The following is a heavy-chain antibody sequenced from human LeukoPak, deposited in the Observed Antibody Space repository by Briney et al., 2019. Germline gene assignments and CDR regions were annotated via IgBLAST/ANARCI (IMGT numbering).Heavy chain of an antibody. CDR1: GFTFSSYW. CDR2: IKQDGSEK. CDR3: ARDKRRDGYNFSNY. D-gene: IGHD5-24*01. V-gene: IGHV3-7*01. Sequence: GGSLRLSCAASGFTFSSYWMSWVRQAPGKGLEWVANIKQDGSEKYYVDSVKGRFTISRDNAKNSLYLQMNSLRAEDTAVYYCARDKRRDGYNFSNYWGQGTLVTVSS. J-gene: IGHJ4*02.